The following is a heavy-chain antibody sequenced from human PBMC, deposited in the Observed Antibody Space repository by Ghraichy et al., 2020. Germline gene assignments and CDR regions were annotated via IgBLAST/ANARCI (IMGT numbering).Heavy chain of an antibody. V-gene: IGHV3-11*01. CDR2: ISSSCDTM. D-gene: IGHD5-18*01. Sequence: GESLNISCVASGFTFSDHYMSWIRQAPGRGLEWVSYISSSCDTMYVDSVKGRFTISRDNAKSSLYLQMNSLRAEDTAVYYCARGQSSYSYGFPIDYWGQGTLVTVSS. CDR3: ARGQSSYSYGFPIDY. J-gene: IGHJ4*02. CDR1: GFTFSDHY.